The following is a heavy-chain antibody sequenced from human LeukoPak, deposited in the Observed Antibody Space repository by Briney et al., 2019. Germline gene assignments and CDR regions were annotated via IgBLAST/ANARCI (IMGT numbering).Heavy chain of an antibody. CDR3: AELGITMIGGV. D-gene: IGHD3-10*02. Sequence: GGSLRLSCAASGFTSSSYEMNWVRQAPGKGLEWVSYISSSGSTIYYADSVKGRFTISRDNAKNSLYLQMNSLRAEDTAVYYCAELGITMIGGVWGKGTTVTISS. J-gene: IGHJ6*04. V-gene: IGHV3-48*03. CDR2: ISSSGSTI. CDR1: GFTSSSYE.